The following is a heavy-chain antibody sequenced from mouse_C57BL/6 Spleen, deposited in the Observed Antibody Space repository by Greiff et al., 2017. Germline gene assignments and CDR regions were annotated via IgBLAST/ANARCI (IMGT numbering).Heavy chain of an antibody. CDR1: GYTFTSYG. V-gene: IGHV1-81*01. Sequence: VQLQQSGAELARPGASVKLSCKASGYTFTSYGISWVKQRTGQGLEWIGEIYPRSGNTYYNEKFKGKATLTADKSSSTAYMELRSLTSEDSAVYFCARKGGPITTVVATDYAMDYWGQGTSVTVSS. CDR3: ARKGGPITTVVATDYAMDY. CDR2: IYPRSGNT. D-gene: IGHD1-1*01. J-gene: IGHJ4*01.